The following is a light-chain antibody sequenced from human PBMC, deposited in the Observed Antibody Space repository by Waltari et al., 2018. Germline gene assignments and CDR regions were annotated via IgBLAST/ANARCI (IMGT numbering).Light chain of an antibody. V-gene: IGKV4-1*01. CDR2: WAS. CDR3: QQYYIAPHT. Sequence: DIEMTQSPDSLAVSLGERATINCKSSQSVLYSSNNQNYLAWYQHQPGQPPKLLIYWASTRESGVPERFSGSGSGTDFTLTISSLQAEDVAVYYCQQYYIAPHTFGGGTKVEVK. CDR1: QSVLYSSNNQNY. J-gene: IGKJ4*01.